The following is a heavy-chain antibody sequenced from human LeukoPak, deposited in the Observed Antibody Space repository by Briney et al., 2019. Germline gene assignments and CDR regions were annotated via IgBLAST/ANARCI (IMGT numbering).Heavy chain of an antibody. Sequence: GGSLRLSCAASGSGFTFNNYWMHWVRQAPGKGLVWVSGINSDGGTTTYADSVKGRFTISRDNAKNTLYLQMNNLRAEDTAIYYCATDYYVSGSYYRLFYWGQGTLVTVSS. CDR1: GSGFTFNNYW. D-gene: IGHD3-10*01. CDR3: ATDYYVSGSYYRLFY. V-gene: IGHV3-74*01. J-gene: IGHJ4*02. CDR2: INSDGGTT.